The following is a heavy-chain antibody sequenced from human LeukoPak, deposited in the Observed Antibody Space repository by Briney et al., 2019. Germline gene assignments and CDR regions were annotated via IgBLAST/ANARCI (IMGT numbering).Heavy chain of an antibody. CDR3: ARANFDCSSTSCPASHFAC. V-gene: IGHV4-30-2*01. CDR2: IYHSGST. D-gene: IGHD2-2*01. Sequence: PSETLSLTCTVSGGSISSGGYDWSWIRQPPGKGLDWIGYIYHSGSTYYNPSLKSRVTISVDRSKNQFSLKLSSATAADTAVYYCARANFDCSSTSCPASHFACWGQGTLVTVSS. J-gene: IGHJ4*02. CDR1: GGSISSGGYD.